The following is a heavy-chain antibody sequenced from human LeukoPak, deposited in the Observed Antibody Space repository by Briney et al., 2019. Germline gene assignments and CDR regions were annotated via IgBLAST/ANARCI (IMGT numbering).Heavy chain of an antibody. V-gene: IGHV3-7*01. Sequence: PGGSLRLSCAVSGFTFSSYLMNWVRQAPGKGLEWVANIKQDGSEKNYVDSVRGRFTISRDNAKSSLFLQTNDLRAEDTAVYYCAKGGRGNGEVYWGQGTMVTVSS. D-gene: IGHD2-8*01. CDR2: IKQDGSEK. J-gene: IGHJ4*02. CDR1: GFTFSSYL. CDR3: AKGGRGNGEVY.